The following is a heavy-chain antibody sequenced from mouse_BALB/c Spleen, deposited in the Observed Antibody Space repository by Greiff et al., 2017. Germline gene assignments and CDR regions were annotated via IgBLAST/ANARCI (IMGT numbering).Heavy chain of an antibody. V-gene: IGHV2-2*02. Sequence: VQRVESGPGLVQPSQSLSITCTVSGFSLTSYGVHWVRQSPGKGLEWLGVIWSGGSTDYNAAFISRLSISKDNSKSQVFFKMNSLQANDTAIYYCARITMITSGAMDYWGQGTSVTVSS. CDR3: ARITMITSGAMDY. J-gene: IGHJ4*01. D-gene: IGHD2-4*01. CDR2: IWSGGST. CDR1: GFSLTSYG.